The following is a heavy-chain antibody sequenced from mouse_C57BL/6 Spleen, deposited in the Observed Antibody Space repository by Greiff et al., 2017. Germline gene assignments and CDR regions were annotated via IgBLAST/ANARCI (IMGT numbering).Heavy chain of an antibody. Sequence: VQLQQSGPGLVQPSQSLSITCTVSGFSLTSYGVHWVRQSPGKGLEWLGVIWRGGSTDYNAAFLSRLSITKDNSKSQVFFKMNSLQADDTAIDYCAKVVKGNYYAMDYWGQGTSVTVSS. V-gene: IGHV2-5*01. CDR2: IWRGGST. CDR3: AKVVKGNYYAMDY. D-gene: IGHD1-1*02. J-gene: IGHJ4*01. CDR1: GFSLTSYG.